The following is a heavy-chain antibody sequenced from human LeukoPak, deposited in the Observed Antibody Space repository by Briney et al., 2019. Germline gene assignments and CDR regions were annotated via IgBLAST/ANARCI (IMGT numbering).Heavy chain of an antibody. Sequence: GGSLRLSCAASGFSFISYGMHWVRQAPGKGLEWVGVISDDGRSKDYADSVKGRFTISRDNSKDTLYLQMNSLRDEDTAVYYCAKRPSDYGDYVSYFDNWGQGTLVTVSS. D-gene: IGHD4-17*01. CDR3: AKRPSDYGDYVSYFDN. CDR1: GFSFISYG. J-gene: IGHJ4*02. V-gene: IGHV3-30*18. CDR2: ISDDGRSK.